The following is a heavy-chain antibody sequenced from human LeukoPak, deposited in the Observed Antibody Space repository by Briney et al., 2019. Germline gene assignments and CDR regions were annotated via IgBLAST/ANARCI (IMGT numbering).Heavy chain of an antibody. D-gene: IGHD3-16*01. CDR2: ISSGGTP. V-gene: IGHV3-53*01. J-gene: IGHJ4*02. Sequence: GGSLRLSCAASGFTVSTNYMSWVRQAPGKGLEWVSVISSGGTPYYADSVKGRFTISRDNSKNTLYLQMNSLRAEDTAVYYCAKDGPWGSYYFDYWGQGTLVTVSS. CDR3: AKDGPWGSYYFDY. CDR1: GFTVSTNY.